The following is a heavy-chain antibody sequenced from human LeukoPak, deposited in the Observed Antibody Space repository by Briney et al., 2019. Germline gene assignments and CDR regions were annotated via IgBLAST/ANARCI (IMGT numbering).Heavy chain of an antibody. Sequence: GGSLRLSCAASGFSFGGYAMTWVRQAPGKGLEWVSSITYNGAVTYYLDSVKARFTISRDNSRSTLYLQMDSLTAEDTALYYCAKDGLYFDGSTHIYYFDSWGQGTLVAVSS. V-gene: IGHV3-23*01. D-gene: IGHD3-9*01. CDR1: GFSFGGYA. J-gene: IGHJ4*02. CDR2: ITYNGAVT. CDR3: AKDGLYFDGSTHIYYFDS.